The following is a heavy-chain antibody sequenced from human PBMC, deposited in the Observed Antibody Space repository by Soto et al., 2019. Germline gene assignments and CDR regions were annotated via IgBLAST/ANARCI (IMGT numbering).Heavy chain of an antibody. CDR2: ISSSSSYI. Sequence: GVSLRLSCAASGFTFSSYSMNWVRQAPGKGLKWFSSISSSSSYIYYADSVKGRFTISRDNAKNPLYLQMNSLRAEDTAVYYCARDSRDVLRYFDWLSPSMDVWGQGTTVTVSS. CDR3: ARDSRDVLRYFDWLSPSMDV. J-gene: IGHJ6*02. CDR1: GFTFSSYS. D-gene: IGHD3-9*01. V-gene: IGHV3-21*01.